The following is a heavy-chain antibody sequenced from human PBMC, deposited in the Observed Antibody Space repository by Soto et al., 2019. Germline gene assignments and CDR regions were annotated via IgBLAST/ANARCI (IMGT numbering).Heavy chain of an antibody. Sequence: QVQLVQSGAEVKKPGASVKVSCKASGYTFTSYGISWVRQAPGQGLEWMGWISAYNGNTNYAQKLQGRVTMTTDTSTSPAYMELRSLRSDDTAVYYCARYARGSSWTKNWYFDLWGRGTLVTVSS. D-gene: IGHD6-6*01. V-gene: IGHV1-18*01. CDR1: GYTFTSYG. CDR3: ARYARGSSWTKNWYFDL. CDR2: ISAYNGNT. J-gene: IGHJ2*01.